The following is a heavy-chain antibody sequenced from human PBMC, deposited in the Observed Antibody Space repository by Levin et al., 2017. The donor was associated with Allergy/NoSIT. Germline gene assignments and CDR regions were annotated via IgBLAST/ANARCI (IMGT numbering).Heavy chain of an antibody. CDR1: GYTLTELS. J-gene: IGHJ6*02. Sequence: GESLKISCKVSGYTLTELSMHWVRQAPGKGLEWMGGFDPEDGETIYAQKFQGRVTMTEDTSTDTAYMELSSLRSEDTAVYYCATGYRYQLLSLDDYGMDVWGQGTTVTVSS. CDR3: ATGYRYQLLSLDDYGMDV. V-gene: IGHV1-24*01. D-gene: IGHD2-2*01. CDR2: FDPEDGET.